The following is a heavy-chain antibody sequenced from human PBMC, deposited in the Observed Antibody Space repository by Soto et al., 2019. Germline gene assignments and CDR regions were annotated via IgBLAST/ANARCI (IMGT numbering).Heavy chain of an antibody. CDR1: NGSICTYY. CDR3: VRDYLLTGFDT. CDR2: VYYSGST. Sequence: SETLSLTCTVSNGSICTYYWTFGRQPPGKGLEWIGYVYYSGSTNYNPSLKSRVGMSIDTSKNQFSLELKSVTAADTATYFCVRDYLLTGFDTWGQGTLVTVSS. J-gene: IGHJ5*02. D-gene: IGHD3-9*01. V-gene: IGHV4-59*01.